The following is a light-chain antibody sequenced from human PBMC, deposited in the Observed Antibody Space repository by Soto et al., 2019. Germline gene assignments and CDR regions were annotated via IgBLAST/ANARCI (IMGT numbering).Light chain of an antibody. J-gene: IGLJ2*01. CDR1: SSNIESNP. CDR2: NDD. CDR3: GTWDAGLSAGV. Sequence: QSVLTQPPSVSAAPGQTVTISCSGSSSNIESNPVSWYRHLPGTVPNLLIHNDDKRPSGIPDRFSGSKSGTSATLGITGLQTGDEADYYCGTWDAGLSAGVFGGGTKLTVL. V-gene: IGLV1-51*01.